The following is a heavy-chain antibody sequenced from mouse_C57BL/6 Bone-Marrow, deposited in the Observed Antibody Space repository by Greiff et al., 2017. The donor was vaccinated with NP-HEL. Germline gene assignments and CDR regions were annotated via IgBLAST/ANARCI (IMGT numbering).Heavy chain of an antibody. CDR3: ARDRDMVTTDWYFDV. J-gene: IGHJ1*03. CDR2: TFYSGIT. D-gene: IGHD2-2*01. CDR1: GFSINSDCY. V-gene: IGHV3-3*01. Sequence: VQLQQSGPSLVRPSQTLSLTCTVTGFSINSDCYWIWIRQFPGNKLEYIGYTFYSGITYYNPSLEIRTYITRDTSKNQFSLKLSSVTTEDTATYYCARDRDMVTTDWYFDVWGTGTTVTVSS.